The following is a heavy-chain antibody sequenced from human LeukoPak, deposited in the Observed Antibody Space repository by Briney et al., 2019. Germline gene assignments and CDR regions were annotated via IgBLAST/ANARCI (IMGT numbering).Heavy chain of an antibody. J-gene: IGHJ4*02. D-gene: IGHD2-15*01. Sequence: SVKVSCKASGGTFSSYAISWVRQAPGQGLEWMGGIIPIFGTANYAQKFQGRVTITADKSTSTAYMELSSLRSEDTAVYYCARLGYCSGGSCYTPREWGQGTLVTVSS. CDR3: ARLGYCSGGSCYTPRE. CDR2: IIPIFGTA. CDR1: GGTFSSYA. V-gene: IGHV1-69*06.